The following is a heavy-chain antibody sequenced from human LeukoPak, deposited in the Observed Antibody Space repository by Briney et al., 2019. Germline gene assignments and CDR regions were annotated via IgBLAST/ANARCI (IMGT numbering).Heavy chain of an antibody. CDR2: ISXXGRNK. CDR3: ARDGDQQGEYFRH. CDR1: GFSFSXXX. D-gene: IGHD6-13*01. Sequence: GGSLRLSCXASGFSFSXXXXXXXXQAXXXXXXXXAVISXXGRNKYXXXXXXXXXXVXKDISKNTVYLQMTSLRAEDTAVYSCARDGDQQGEYFRHWGQGTLVRVSS. J-gene: IGHJ1*01. V-gene: IGHV3-30*01.